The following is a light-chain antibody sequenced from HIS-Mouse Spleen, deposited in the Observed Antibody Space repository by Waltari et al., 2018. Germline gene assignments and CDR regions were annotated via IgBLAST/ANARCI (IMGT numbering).Light chain of an antibody. Sequence: DIQLTQSPSFLSASVGVRVTITCRAIQDISSYLTWYQQKPGKAPTLLIYAASTLQSGVPSRFSGSGSGTEFTLTISSLQPEDFATYYCQQLNSYPPTFGQGTKVEIK. CDR3: QQLNSYPPT. J-gene: IGKJ1*01. V-gene: IGKV1-9*01. CDR2: AAS. CDR1: QDISSY.